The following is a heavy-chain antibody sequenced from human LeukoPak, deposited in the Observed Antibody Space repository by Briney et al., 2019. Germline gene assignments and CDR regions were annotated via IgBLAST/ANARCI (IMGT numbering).Heavy chain of an antibody. CDR3: AKDPGYYDSSGYIFDY. J-gene: IGHJ4*02. V-gene: IGHV3-30*18. D-gene: IGHD3-22*01. CDR2: ISYDGTNK. Sequence: GGSLRLSCAASGFTFSTYAIHWVRQTPGKGLQWVAVISYDGTNKYYADSVKGRFTISRDNSKNTLYLQMNSLSAEDTAVYSCAKDPGYYDSSGYIFDYCGQGTLVTVSS. CDR1: GFTFSTYA.